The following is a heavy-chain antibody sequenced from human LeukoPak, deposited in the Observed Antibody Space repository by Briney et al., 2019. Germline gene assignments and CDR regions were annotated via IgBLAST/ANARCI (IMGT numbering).Heavy chain of an antibody. CDR2: ISAYNGNT. CDR3: ARLSWSGYLADY. J-gene: IGHJ4*02. V-gene: IGHV1-18*01. CDR1: GYTFTSYG. Sequence: ASVKVSCKASGYTFTSYGISWVRQAPGQGLEWMGWISAYNGNTNYAQKLQGRVTITADESTSTAYMELSSLRSEDTAVYYCARLSWSGYLADYWGQGTLVTVSS. D-gene: IGHD2-8*02.